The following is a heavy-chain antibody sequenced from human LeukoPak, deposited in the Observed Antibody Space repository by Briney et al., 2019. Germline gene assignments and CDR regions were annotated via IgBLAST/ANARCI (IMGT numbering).Heavy chain of an antibody. CDR3: ARDFSGWYARGRGWFDP. V-gene: IGHV4-34*01. J-gene: IGHJ5*02. Sequence: SETQSLTCAVYGGSFSGYYWSWIRQPPGKGLEWIGGINHSGSTNYNPSLKSRVTISVDTSKNQFSLKLSSVTAADTAVYYCARDFSGWYARGRGWFDPWGQGTLVTVSS. D-gene: IGHD6-19*01. CDR1: GGSFSGYY. CDR2: INHSGST.